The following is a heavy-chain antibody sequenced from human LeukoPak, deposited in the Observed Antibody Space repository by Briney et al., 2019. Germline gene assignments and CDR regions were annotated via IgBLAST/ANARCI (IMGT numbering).Heavy chain of an antibody. D-gene: IGHD3-10*02. J-gene: IGHJ4*02. CDR1: GGSIGSGTYY. CDR2: FYTGGST. Sequence: SETLSLTCTVSGGSIGSGTYYWTWLRQPAGKGLEWIGRFYTGGSTNYNPSLRSRVSISLDMSKNQFSLKLTSVTAADTAVYYCAREGASQDVRGFDYWGQGTQVTVSS. V-gene: IGHV4-61*02. CDR3: AREGASQDVRGFDY.